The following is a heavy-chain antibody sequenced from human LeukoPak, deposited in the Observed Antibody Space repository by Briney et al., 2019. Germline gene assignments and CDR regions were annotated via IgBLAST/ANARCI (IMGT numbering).Heavy chain of an antibody. J-gene: IGHJ6*02. CDR1: GDSVSSNSAA. D-gene: IGHD5-18*01. CDR3: ARDRVEWIQLWLPYYYGKDV. V-gene: IGHV6-1*01. CDR2: TYYRSKWYN. Sequence: SQTLSLTCAISGDSVSSNSAAWNWIRQSPSRGLEWLGRTYYRSKWYNDYAVSVKSRITINPDTSKNQFSLQLNSVTPEDTAVYYCARDRVEWIQLWLPYYYGKDVWGQGTTVTVSS.